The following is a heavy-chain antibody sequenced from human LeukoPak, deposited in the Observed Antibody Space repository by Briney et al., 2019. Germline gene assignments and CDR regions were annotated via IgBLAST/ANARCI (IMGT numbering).Heavy chain of an antibody. CDR1: GDSISSSNYY. CDR2: RDYNGST. D-gene: IGHD2-2*01. Sequence: SETLSLTCTVSGDSISSSNYYWGWIRQPPGKGLEWIGSRDYNGSTYYNPSLRSRVTISVDTSKNQVSLKLSSVTAADTAVYYCARQMPAFDPWGQGTLVTVSS. J-gene: IGHJ5*02. V-gene: IGHV4-39*01. CDR3: ARQMPAFDP.